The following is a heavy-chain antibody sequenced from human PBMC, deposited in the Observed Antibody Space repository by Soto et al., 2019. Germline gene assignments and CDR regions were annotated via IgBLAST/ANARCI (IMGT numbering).Heavy chain of an antibody. CDR2: ISGSGGST. V-gene: IGHV3-23*01. Sequence: PGGPLRLSCAASAFTFRSDPLGWVPQAPGKGLEWVSAISGSGGSTYYADTVKGRFTISRDNSKNTLYLQVNSLRAEDTAVYYCAKAEYGFWSVYRNHEYFDYGAQGTLVTVFS. J-gene: IGHJ4*02. CDR3: AKAEYGFWSVYRNHEYFDY. CDR1: AFTFRSDP. D-gene: IGHD3-3*01.